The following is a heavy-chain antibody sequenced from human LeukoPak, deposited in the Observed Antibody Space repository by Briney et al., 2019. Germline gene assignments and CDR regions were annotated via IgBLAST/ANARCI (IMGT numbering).Heavy chain of an antibody. CDR3: ARGGIAAAGVDY. Sequence: SETLSLTCAVYGGSFSGYYWSWIRQPPGKGLECIGYLYYSGSTNYNPSLKSRVTISVDTSKNQFSLKLSSVTAADTAVYYCARGGIAAAGVDYWGQGTLVTVSS. CDR2: LYYSGST. J-gene: IGHJ4*02. CDR1: GGSFSGYY. D-gene: IGHD6-13*01. V-gene: IGHV4-59*01.